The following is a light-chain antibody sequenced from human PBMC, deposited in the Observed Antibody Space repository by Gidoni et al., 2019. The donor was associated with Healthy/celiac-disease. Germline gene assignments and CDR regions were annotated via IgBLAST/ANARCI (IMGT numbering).Light chain of an antibody. V-gene: IGKV3-15*01. CDR1: QSVSSN. J-gene: IGKJ5*01. Sequence: EIVMTQSPATLSVSPGERATHSCRASQSVSSNLAWYQQKPGQAPRLLIYDAATRATGIPARFFGSRSATEFTLTISSLQSEDFAVYYCRQYNNWPPITFGQGTRLEIK. CDR3: RQYNNWPPIT. CDR2: DAA.